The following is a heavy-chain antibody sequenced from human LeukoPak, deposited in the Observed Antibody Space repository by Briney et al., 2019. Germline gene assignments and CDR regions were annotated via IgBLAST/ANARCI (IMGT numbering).Heavy chain of an antibody. CDR2: IKQDGSEK. D-gene: IGHD3-22*01. CDR1: GFTFSSYW. Sequence: PGGSLRLSCAASGFTFSSYWMSWVRQAPGKGLEWVANIKQDGSEKYYVDSVKGRFTISRDISKNTLYLQMNSLRAEDTAVYYCAKRLGYYDSSEGYFDYWGQGTLVTVSS. V-gene: IGHV3-7*01. J-gene: IGHJ4*02. CDR3: AKRLGYYDSSEGYFDY.